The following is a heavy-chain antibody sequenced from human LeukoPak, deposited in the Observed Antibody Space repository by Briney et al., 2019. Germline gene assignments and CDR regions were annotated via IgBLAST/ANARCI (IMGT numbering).Heavy chain of an antibody. J-gene: IGHJ6*03. CDR1: GCTFSSYE. CDR3: GRGPDCSSTSCYVYYYYYMDV. D-gene: IGHD2-2*01. CDR2: ISSSGSTI. V-gene: IGHV3-48*03. Sequence: GGSLRLSCAASGCTFSSYEMNWVRQAPGKGLEWVSYISSSGSTIYYADSVKGRFTISRDNAKNSLYLQMNSLRAEDTAVYYCGRGPDCSSTSCYVYYYYYMDVWGKGTTVTVSS.